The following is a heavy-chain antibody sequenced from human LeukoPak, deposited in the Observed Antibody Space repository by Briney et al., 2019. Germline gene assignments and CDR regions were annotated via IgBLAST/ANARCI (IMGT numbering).Heavy chain of an antibody. CDR2: IKPDGSEI. Sequence: GGSLRLSCAASGFTFSSYWMSWVRQAPEKGLEWVAKIKPDGSEIYHVDSVQGRFTISRDNAKNSLYLQMNNLRAEDTAVYYCATSRFYLESWGQGTLVTVSS. CDR1: GFTFSSYW. CDR3: ATSRFYLES. J-gene: IGHJ4*02. V-gene: IGHV3-7*01.